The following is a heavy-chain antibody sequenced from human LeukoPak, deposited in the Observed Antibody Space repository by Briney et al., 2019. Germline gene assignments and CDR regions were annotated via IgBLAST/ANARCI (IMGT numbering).Heavy chain of an antibody. CDR1: GGSISSSNW. J-gene: IGHJ4*02. CDR3: ARLFGARRRDYGDYTAVFDY. D-gene: IGHD4-17*01. Sequence: PSETLSLTCAVSGGSISSSNWWSWVRQPPGKGLEWIGEIYHSGSTNYNPSLKSRVTISVDKSKNQFSLKLSSVTAADTAVYYCARLFGARRRDYGDYTAVFDYWGQGTLVTVSS. V-gene: IGHV4-4*02. CDR2: IYHSGST.